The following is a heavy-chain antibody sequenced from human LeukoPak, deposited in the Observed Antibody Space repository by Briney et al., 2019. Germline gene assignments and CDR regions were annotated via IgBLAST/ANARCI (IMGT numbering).Heavy chain of an antibody. CDR3: ARGVTMVRGGFDY. D-gene: IGHD3-10*01. Sequence: SETLSLTCAVYGGSFSGYYWSWIRQPPGKGLEWIGEINHSGSTNYNPSLKSRVTISVDTSKNQFSLKLSSVTAADTAVYYCARGVTMVRGGFDYWGQGTLVTVPS. J-gene: IGHJ4*02. CDR1: GGSFSGYY. V-gene: IGHV4-34*01. CDR2: INHSGST.